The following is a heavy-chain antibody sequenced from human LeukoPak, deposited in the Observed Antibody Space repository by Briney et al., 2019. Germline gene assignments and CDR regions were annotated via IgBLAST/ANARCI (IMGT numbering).Heavy chain of an antibody. Sequence: ASVKVSCKASGYTFTGYYMHWVRQAPGQGLEWMGWINPNSGGTNYAQKFQGRVTMTRDTSISTAYMELSRLRSEDTAVYYCARENRYYDFWSGYYTGFDYWGRGTLVTVSS. J-gene: IGHJ4*02. V-gene: IGHV1-2*02. CDR2: INPNSGGT. CDR3: ARENRYYDFWSGYYTGFDY. D-gene: IGHD3-3*01. CDR1: GYTFTGYY.